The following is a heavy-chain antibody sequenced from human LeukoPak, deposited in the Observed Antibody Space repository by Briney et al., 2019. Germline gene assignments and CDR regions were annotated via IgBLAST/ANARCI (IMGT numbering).Heavy chain of an antibody. Sequence: SVKVSCKASGGTFSSYAISWVRQAPGQGLEWMGRIIPILGIANYAQKFQGRVTMTTDTSTNTAYMELRSLRSDDTAVYYCATSTVSTRAYDYWGQGTLVTVSS. D-gene: IGHD5/OR15-5a*01. CDR2: IIPILGIA. CDR3: ATSTVSTRAYDY. J-gene: IGHJ4*02. V-gene: IGHV1-69*04. CDR1: GGTFSSYA.